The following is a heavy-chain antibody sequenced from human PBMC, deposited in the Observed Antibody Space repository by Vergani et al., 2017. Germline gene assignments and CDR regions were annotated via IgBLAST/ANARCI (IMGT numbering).Heavy chain of an antibody. CDR1: GGTFSSYA. Sequence: QVQLVQSGAEVKKPGSSVKVSCKASGGTFSSYAISWVRQAPGQGLEWMGRIIPILGIANYAQKFQGRVTITADKSTSTAYMELSSLRSEDTAVYYCAREGISGSDFDGGLDYWGQGTLVTVSS. CDR3: AREGISGSDFDGGLDY. D-gene: IGHD1-26*01. J-gene: IGHJ4*02. CDR2: IIPILGIA. V-gene: IGHV1-69*04.